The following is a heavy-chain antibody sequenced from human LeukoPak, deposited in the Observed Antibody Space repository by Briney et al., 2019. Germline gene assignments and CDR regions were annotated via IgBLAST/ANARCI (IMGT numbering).Heavy chain of an antibody. CDR2: IKQDGSEK. V-gene: IGHV3-7*01. J-gene: IGHJ4*02. D-gene: IGHD3-22*01. Sequence: GGSLRLSCAASGFTFSSYWMSWVRQAPGKGLEWVANIKQDGSEKYYVDSVKGRFTISRDNAKNSLYLQMNSPRAEDTAVYYCARDRAYYDRNGYFDFWGQGTLVTVSS. CDR3: ARDRAYYDRNGYFDF. CDR1: GFTFSSYW.